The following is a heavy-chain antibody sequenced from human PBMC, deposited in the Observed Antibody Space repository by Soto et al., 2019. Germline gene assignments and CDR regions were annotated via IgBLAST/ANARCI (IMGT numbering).Heavy chain of an antibody. CDR1: GFTFSSYS. CDR3: VKGKRLWLRWPGGMDV. Sequence: GGSLRLSCAASGFTFSSYSMHWVRQAPGKGLEYVSAISSNGGSTYYADSVKGRFTISRDNSKNTLYLQMSSLRAEDTAVYYCVKGKRLWLRWPGGMDVWGQGTTVTVSS. V-gene: IGHV3-64D*06. D-gene: IGHD5-12*01. J-gene: IGHJ6*02. CDR2: ISSNGGST.